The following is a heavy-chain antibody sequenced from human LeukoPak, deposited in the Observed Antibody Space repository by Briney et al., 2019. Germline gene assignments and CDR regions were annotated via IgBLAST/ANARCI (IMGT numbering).Heavy chain of an antibody. CDR2: INHSGST. Sequence: SQTLSLTCTVSGGSISSGGYYWSWIRQPPGKELEWIGEINHSGSTNYNPSLKSRVTISVDTSKNQLSLKLSSVTAADTAVYYCARGPSYYYGSGSSRTANWFDPWGQGTLVTVSS. D-gene: IGHD3-10*01. J-gene: IGHJ5*02. V-gene: IGHV4-30-2*01. CDR1: GGSISSGGYY. CDR3: ARGPSYYYGSGSSRTANWFDP.